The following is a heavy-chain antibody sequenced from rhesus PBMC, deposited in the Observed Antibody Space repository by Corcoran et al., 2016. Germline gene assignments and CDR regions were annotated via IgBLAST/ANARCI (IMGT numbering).Heavy chain of an antibody. D-gene: IGHD2-27*01. Sequence: QVQLQESGPGLVKPSETLSLTCAVSGGSVSSSNWWSWIRQPPGKGLEWIGYISGSSGSTYYNPSLKGRVTISTDTSKNQFSRKLSSVTAADTAVYYCARDGGYLLCDYWGQGVLVTVSS. CDR3: ARDGGYLLCDY. CDR1: GGSVSSSNW. J-gene: IGHJ4*01. V-gene: IGHV4-65*01. CDR2: ISGSSGST.